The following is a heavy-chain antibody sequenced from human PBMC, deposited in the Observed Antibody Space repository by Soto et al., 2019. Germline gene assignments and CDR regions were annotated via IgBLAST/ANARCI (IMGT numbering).Heavy chain of an antibody. V-gene: IGHV4-4*08. CDR1: GVSIDNFF. CDR3: ARDRGGITVASKPLGEWFDP. Sequence: QVQLQESGPRLVRPSETLSLTCTVSGVSIDNFFWSWIRQSPGKGLEWIGYVSRGGTAAYMSEGETTNSNPSLERRATISLDLPKNQFSLKLTSVTAADTAVYYCARDRGGITVASKPLGEWFDPWGQGTLVTVSS. CDR2: VSRGGTAAYMSEGETT. D-gene: IGHD5-12*01. J-gene: IGHJ5*02.